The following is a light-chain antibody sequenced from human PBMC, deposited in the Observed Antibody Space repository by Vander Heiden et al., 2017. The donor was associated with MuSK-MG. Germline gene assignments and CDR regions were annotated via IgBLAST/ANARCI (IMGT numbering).Light chain of an antibody. CDR3: AVSDDSLHGVV. J-gene: IGLJ2*01. V-gene: IGLV1-44*01. CDR1: RSNIGSNS. Sequence: QSVLTQPPSASGTPGQRVTISCSGSRSNIGSNSVSWYQQFPATEPKRLIVSKSQRPSGVPDRFSCYNTGTSASPETSGLQSEDESDDYWAVSDDSLHGVVFGGGTKLTVL. CDR2: SKS.